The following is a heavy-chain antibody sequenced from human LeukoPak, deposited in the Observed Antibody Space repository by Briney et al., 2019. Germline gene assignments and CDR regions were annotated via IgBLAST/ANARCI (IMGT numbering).Heavy chain of an antibody. V-gene: IGHV1-69*13. CDR1: GGTFSSYA. J-gene: IGHJ5*02. Sequence: ASVKVSCKASGGTFSSYALSWVRQAPGQGLEWMGGIIPIFGTANYAQKFQGRVTITADESTSTAYMELSSLRSEDTAVYYCARGVVPPAHTGNWFDPWGQGTLVTVSS. CDR2: IIPIFGTA. D-gene: IGHD2-2*01. CDR3: ARGVVPPAHTGNWFDP.